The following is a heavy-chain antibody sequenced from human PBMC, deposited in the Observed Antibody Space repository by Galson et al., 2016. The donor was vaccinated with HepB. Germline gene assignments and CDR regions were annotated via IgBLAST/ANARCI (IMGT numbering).Heavy chain of an antibody. J-gene: IGHJ4*02. V-gene: IGHV3-7*03. CDR3: ARGACSGGKCYFNFLDF. Sequence: SLRLSCAASGFSFSTYWMNWVRQAPGKGLEWVANTKEDGSKNYYVDSVRGRFTISRDNAENSLYLQMSSLKAEDTAGYYCARGACSGGKCYFNFLDFWGQGTLVTVSS. CDR1: GFSFSTYW. D-gene: IGHD2-15*01. CDR2: TKEDGSKN.